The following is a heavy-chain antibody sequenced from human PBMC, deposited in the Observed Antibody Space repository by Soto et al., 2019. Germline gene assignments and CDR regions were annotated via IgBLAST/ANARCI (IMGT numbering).Heavy chain of an antibody. CDR1: GFTFSSFG. CDR2: IWYDGSKE. D-gene: IGHD4-17*01. J-gene: IGHJ3*02. CDR3: ARGYGGNSAAFDI. Sequence: QVQLVESGGGVVQPGRSLRLSCAASGFTFSSFGMHWVRQAPGKGLEWVAVIWYDGSKEYYADSVKGRFTISRDDSKSTRDLQMNGLRAENMAVYYCARGYGGNSAAFDIWGQGTMVTVPS. V-gene: IGHV3-33*01.